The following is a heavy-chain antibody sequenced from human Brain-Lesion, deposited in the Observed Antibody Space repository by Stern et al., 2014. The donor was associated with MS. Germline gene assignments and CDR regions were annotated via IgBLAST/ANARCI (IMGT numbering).Heavy chain of an antibody. V-gene: IGHV3-9*01. CDR1: GFTFDDYA. J-gene: IGHJ4*02. CDR3: ARDITGSSAYFAY. CDR2: ISWNSCTI. Sequence: EVQLEESGGDLVKPGRSLRLSCAAFGFTFDDYAMHWGRQAPGKGLERGAGISWNSCTIGYADSVKGRFTTSRDNAYSSLYLQMNSLRPEDTALYYCARDITGSSAYFAYWGQGTLVTVSS. D-gene: IGHD1-14*01.